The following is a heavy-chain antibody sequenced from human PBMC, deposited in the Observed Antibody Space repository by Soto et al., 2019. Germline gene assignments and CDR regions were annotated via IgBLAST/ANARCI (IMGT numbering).Heavy chain of an antibody. CDR1: AFTFSSCW. Sequence: EVQLVESGGGLVQPGGSLRLSCAASAFTFSSCWMHWVRQAPGKGLVWVSRINSDGSSTSYADSVKGRFTISRDNAKNTLYLQMNSLRAEDTAVYYCARGSEDIVVAPTPSVSWFDPWGQGTLVTVSS. CDR3: ARGSEDIVVAPTPSVSWFDP. V-gene: IGHV3-74*01. D-gene: IGHD2-15*01. CDR2: INSDGSST. J-gene: IGHJ5*02.